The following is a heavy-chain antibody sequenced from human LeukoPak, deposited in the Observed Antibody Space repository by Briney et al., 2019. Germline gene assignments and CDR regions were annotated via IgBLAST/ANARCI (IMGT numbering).Heavy chain of an antibody. Sequence: GGSLRLSCAASGFTFSSYSMNWVRQAPGKGLEWVSSISSSSSYIYYADSVKGRFTISRDNAKNSLYLQMNSLRAEDTAVYYCARDFWSGTNYYYYYYMDVWGKGTTVTVSS. CDR1: GFTFSSYS. D-gene: IGHD3-3*01. CDR3: ARDFWSGTNYYYYYYMDV. CDR2: ISSSSSYI. J-gene: IGHJ6*03. V-gene: IGHV3-21*01.